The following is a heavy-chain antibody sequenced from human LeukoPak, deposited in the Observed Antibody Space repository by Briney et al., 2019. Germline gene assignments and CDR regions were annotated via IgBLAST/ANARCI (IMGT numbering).Heavy chain of an antibody. Sequence: GGSLRLSCAASGFTVSSNYMSWLRQAPGKGLEWVSVIYSGGSTYYADSVKGRFTISRDNSKNTLYLQMNSLRAEDTAVYYCARGLDTAMVTFFDYWGQGTLVTVSS. V-gene: IGHV3-66*02. CDR2: IYSGGST. CDR3: ARGLDTAMVTFFDY. CDR1: GFTVSSNY. D-gene: IGHD5-18*01. J-gene: IGHJ4*02.